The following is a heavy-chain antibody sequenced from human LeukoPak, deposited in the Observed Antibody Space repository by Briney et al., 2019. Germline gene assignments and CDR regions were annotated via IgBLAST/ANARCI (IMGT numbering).Heavy chain of an antibody. CDR1: GSSINSFY. CDR3: ARELRNYGFDP. J-gene: IGHJ5*02. CDR2: IYYTGST. V-gene: IGHV4-59*01. Sequence: SETLSLTCVVSGSSINSFYWSWIRQPPGKGLEWIGYIYYTGSTKYNPSLQSRVSISVDTSKNQFSLKLNSVTAADTAVYYCARELRNYGFDPWGQGTLVIVSS. D-gene: IGHD1-7*01.